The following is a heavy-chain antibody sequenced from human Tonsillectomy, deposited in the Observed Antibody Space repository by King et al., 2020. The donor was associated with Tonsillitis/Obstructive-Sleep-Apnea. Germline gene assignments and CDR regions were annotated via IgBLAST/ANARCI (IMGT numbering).Heavy chain of an antibody. CDR3: ARAGISSSSTNAFDI. D-gene: IGHD6-6*01. CDR2: ISSSSSYI. J-gene: IGHJ3*02. Sequence: VQLVESGGGLVKPGGSLRLSCAASGFTFSSYSMNWVRQAPGKGLEWVSSISSSSSYIYYADSVKGRFTISRDNAKNSLYLQMNSPRAEDTAVYYCARAGISSSSTNAFDIWGQGTMVTVSS. CDR1: GFTFSSYS. V-gene: IGHV3-21*01.